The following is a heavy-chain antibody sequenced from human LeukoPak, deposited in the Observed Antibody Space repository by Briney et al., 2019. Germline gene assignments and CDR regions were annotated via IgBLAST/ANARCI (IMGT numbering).Heavy chain of an antibody. D-gene: IGHD3/OR15-3a*01. CDR1: KFTFSNYA. J-gene: IGHJ4*02. V-gene: IGHV3-23*01. Sequence: PGGSLRLSCTASKFTFSNYAMSWVRQAPGKGLEWVSVISGSGGSTYCADSVKGRFTISRDNSKDTLFLQMNSLRTEDTAVYYCAKRSNFWTGYLDCWGQGTLVTVSS. CDR3: AKRSNFWTGYLDC. CDR2: ISGSGGST.